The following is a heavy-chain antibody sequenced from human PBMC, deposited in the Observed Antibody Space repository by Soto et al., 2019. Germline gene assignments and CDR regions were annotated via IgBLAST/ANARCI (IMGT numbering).Heavy chain of an antibody. D-gene: IGHD3-10*01. J-gene: IGHJ4*02. CDR1: GFTFSDYY. CDR3: ARRRYGSGSNDF. V-gene: IGHV3-11*01. CDR2: ISSSGNSI. Sequence: GSLRLSCAASGFTFSDYYMTWIRQAPGKGLEWVSHISSSGNSIDYGDSVRGRFTISRDNAKKSLYLQMNSLTVEDTAVYYCARRRYGSGSNDFWGQGTLVTVSS.